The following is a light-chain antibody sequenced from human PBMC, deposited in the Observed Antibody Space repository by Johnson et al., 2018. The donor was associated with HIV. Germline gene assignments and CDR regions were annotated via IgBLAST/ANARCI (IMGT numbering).Light chain of an antibody. CDR1: SSNIGNNY. V-gene: IGLV1-51*01. Sequence: QSELTQPPSVSAAPGQKVTISCSGSSSNIGNNYVSWYQQLPGTAPKLLIYDNNKRPSGIPDRFSGSKSGTSATLGITGLQTGDEADYYCGTWDSSLSAGVLGTGTKVTVL. CDR2: DNN. CDR3: GTWDSSLSAGV. J-gene: IGLJ1*01.